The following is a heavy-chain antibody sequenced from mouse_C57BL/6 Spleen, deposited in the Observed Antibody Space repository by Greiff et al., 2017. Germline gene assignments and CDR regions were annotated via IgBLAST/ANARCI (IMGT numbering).Heavy chain of an antibody. CDR3: ARGYGNYGYFDV. V-gene: IGHV3-6*01. D-gene: IGHD2-1*01. J-gene: IGHJ1*03. CDR1: GYSITSGYY. CDR2: ISYDGSN. Sequence: VQLKESGPGLVKPSQSLSLTCSVTGYSITSGYYWNWIRQFPGNKLEWMGYISYDGSNNYNPSLKNRISITRDTSKNQFFLKLNSVTTEDTATYYCARGYGNYGYFDVWGTGTTVTVSS.